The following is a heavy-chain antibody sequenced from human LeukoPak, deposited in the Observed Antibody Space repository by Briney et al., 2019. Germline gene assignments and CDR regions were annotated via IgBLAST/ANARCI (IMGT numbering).Heavy chain of an antibody. CDR2: IWYDGSNK. V-gene: IGHV3-33*06. J-gene: IGHJ4*02. CDR1: GFTFSSYG. D-gene: IGHD5-12*01. CDR3: AKGSLVWWLPPPDYFDY. Sequence: PGGSLRLSCAASGFTFSSYGMHWVRQAPGKGLGWVAVIWYDGSNKYYADSAKGRFTISRDNSKNTLYLQMNSLRAEDTAVYYCAKGSLVWWLPPPDYFDYWGQGTLVTVSS.